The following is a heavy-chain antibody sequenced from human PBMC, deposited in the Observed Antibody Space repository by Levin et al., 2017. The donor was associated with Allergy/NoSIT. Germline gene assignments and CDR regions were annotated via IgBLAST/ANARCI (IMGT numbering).Heavy chain of an antibody. Sequence: PSETLSLTCTVSSGSISSSTYYWVWIRQPPGEGLEWLATIHYSGITYYNPSLKIRITISLYTSNNHFSLSLSSVTAADTTVYYCAKHTDVLQRVEPVPDTDSFDHWGAGAVVTVSS. CDR2: IHYSGIT. CDR1: SGSISSSTYY. CDR3: AKHTDVLQRVEPVPDTDSFDH. V-gene: IGHV4-39*01. D-gene: IGHD2-2*01. J-gene: IGHJ4*02.